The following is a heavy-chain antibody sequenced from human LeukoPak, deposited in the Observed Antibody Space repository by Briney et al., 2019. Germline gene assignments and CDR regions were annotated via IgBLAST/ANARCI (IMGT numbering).Heavy chain of an antibody. J-gene: IGHJ4*02. V-gene: IGHV3-30*01. D-gene: IGHD6-19*01. Sequence: GGSLRLSCAASGFTFGAHAMHWVRQAPGKGLEWVAVISHDGRNKYNAASVEGRFTISRDKSKSTPYLQMNSLRIEDTAVYDCARGADSSGWYYFDSWGQGTLAIVSS. CDR2: ISHDGRNK. CDR1: GFTFGAHA. CDR3: ARGADSSGWYYFDS.